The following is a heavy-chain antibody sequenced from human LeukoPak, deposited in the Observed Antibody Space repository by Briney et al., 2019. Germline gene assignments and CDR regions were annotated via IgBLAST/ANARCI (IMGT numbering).Heavy chain of an antibody. D-gene: IGHD6-13*01. J-gene: IGHJ4*02. CDR3: ARTAAAGTGRWLFY. CDR2: IIPILKIA. CDR1: GGTFSNYA. Sequence: GASVKVSCKASGGTFSNYAISWVRQAPGQGLEWMGRIIPILKIANYAQKFQGRVTITADKSTSTAYMELRSLRSDDTAVYYCARTAAAGTGRWLFYWGQGTLVTVSS. V-gene: IGHV1-69*04.